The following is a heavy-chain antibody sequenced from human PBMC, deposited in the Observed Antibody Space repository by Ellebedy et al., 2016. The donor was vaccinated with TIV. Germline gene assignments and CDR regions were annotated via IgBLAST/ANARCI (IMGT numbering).Heavy chain of an antibody. CDR2: ISWNSDNT. V-gene: IGHV3-9*01. CDR1: GFTFDDYA. Sequence: GGSLRLXXAASGFTFDDYAMHWVRQAPGKGLEWVSGISWNSDNTAYADSVKGRFTISRDNAKNSLYLQMNTLRPEDTALYYCAKDVVGRGEDYYSYMDVWGKGTTVTVSS. CDR3: AKDVVGRGEDYYSYMDV. D-gene: IGHD2-15*01. J-gene: IGHJ6*03.